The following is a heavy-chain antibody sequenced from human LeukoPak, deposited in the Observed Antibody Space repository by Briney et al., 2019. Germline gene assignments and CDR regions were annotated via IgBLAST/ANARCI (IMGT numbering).Heavy chain of an antibody. V-gene: IGHV4-59*08. D-gene: IGHD5-12*01. CDR2: IYYSGST. CDR1: GGSISSYY. CDR3: ARHVRSGSLYYFDY. Sequence: SETLSLTCTVSGGSISSYYWSWIRQPPGKGLEWIGYIYYSGSTNYNPSLKSRVTISVDTSKNQFSLKLSSVTAADTAVYYCARHVRSGSLYYFDYWGQGTLVTVSS. J-gene: IGHJ4*02.